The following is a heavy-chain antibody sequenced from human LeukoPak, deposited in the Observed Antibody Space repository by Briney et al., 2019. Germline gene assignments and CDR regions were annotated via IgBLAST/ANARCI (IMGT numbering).Heavy chain of an antibody. V-gene: IGHV3-30*02. CDR1: GFTFNTYG. Sequence: GGSLRLSCAASGFTFNTYGMHWVRQAPGKGLEWVAFILYDGSNKYYAESVKGRFTISRDNSKNTLYLQMNSLRAEDTAVYYCARGPSGYHNTGGQGTLVTVSS. D-gene: IGHD5-12*01. CDR3: ARGPSGYHNT. J-gene: IGHJ4*02. CDR2: ILYDGSNK.